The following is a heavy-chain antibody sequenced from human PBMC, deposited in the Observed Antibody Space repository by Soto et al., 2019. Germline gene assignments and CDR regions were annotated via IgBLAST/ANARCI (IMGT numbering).Heavy chain of an antibody. CDR2: IWHDGSNK. V-gene: IGHV3-30*04. CDR3: ARGGRWLQGNDY. J-gene: IGHJ4*02. CDR1: GFTFSSYA. Sequence: QVQLVESGGGVVQPGRSLRLSCAASGFTFSSYAMHWVRQAPGKGLEWVAVIWHDGSNKYYADSVKGRFTISRDNSENTLYLQMNSLRPDDTAVYYCARGGRWLQGNDYWGQGSLVTVSS. D-gene: IGHD3-16*01.